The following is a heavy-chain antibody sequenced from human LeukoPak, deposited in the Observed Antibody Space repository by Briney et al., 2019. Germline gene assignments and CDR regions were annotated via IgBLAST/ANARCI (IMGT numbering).Heavy chain of an antibody. Sequence: ASVKVSCKASGYTFTGYYMHWVRQAPGQGLEWMGWINPNSGGTNYAQKFQGWVTMTRDTSISTAYMELSRLRSDDTAVYYCARALGQYQLLSYGMDVWGQGTTVTVSS. CDR2: INPNSGGT. J-gene: IGHJ6*02. CDR3: ARALGQYQLLSYGMDV. D-gene: IGHD2-2*01. V-gene: IGHV1-2*04. CDR1: GYTFTGYY.